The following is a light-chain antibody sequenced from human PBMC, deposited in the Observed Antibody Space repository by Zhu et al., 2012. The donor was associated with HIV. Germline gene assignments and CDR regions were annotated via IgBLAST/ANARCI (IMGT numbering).Light chain of an antibody. CDR3: QQRGDWPRPT. CDR2: DAF. CDR1: LSVGNY. V-gene: IGKV3-11*01. Sequence: EIFLTQSPATLSLSPGERATLSCRASLSVGNYLAWYQQRPGQAPRLLIYDAFQRATGIPPRFSGSMSGTDFTLTITSLEPEDSGVYYCQQRGDWPRPTFDGGTKVEIK. J-gene: IGKJ4*01.